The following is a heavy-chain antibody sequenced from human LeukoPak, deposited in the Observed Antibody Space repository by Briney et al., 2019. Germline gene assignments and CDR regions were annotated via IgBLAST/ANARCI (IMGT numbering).Heavy chain of an antibody. J-gene: IGHJ5*02. V-gene: IGHV4-30-4*01. CDR3: ARNVDIVATIGSPWFDP. CDR2: IYYSGST. CDR1: GGSISSGGYY. Sequence: SETLSLTCTVSGGSISSGGYYWSWIRQPPGKGLEWIGYIYYSGSTYYNPSLKSRVTISVDTSKNQFSLKLSSVTAADTAVYYCARNVDIVATIGSPWFDPWGQGTLVTVSS. D-gene: IGHD5-12*01.